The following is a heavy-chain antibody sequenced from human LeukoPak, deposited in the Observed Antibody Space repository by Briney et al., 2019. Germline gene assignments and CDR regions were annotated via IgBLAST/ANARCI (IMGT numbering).Heavy chain of an antibody. J-gene: IGHJ4*02. CDR1: GGSFSGYY. Sequence: PSETLSLTCAVYGGSFSGYYWSWIRQPPGKGLEWIGEINHSGSTNYNPSLKSRVTISVDTSKNQFSLKLSSVTAADTAVYYCARHRRYYYDSSGYPTRFDYWGQGTLVTVSS. CDR3: ARHRRYYYDSSGYPTRFDY. CDR2: INHSGST. V-gene: IGHV4-34*01. D-gene: IGHD3-22*01.